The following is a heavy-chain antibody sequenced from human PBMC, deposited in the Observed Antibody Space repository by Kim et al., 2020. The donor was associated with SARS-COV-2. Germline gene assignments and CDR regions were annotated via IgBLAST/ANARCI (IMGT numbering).Heavy chain of an antibody. CDR2: ISTNGGST. Sequence: GGSLRLSCSVSGFTFSSYAMHWVRQAPGKGLEYVSGISTNGGSTYYADSVKDRFIISRDNSRNMLNLQMSSLRSEDTAVYYCVKERTSGWYDFDYWGQGTLVTVSS. CDR1: GFTFSSYA. D-gene: IGHD6-19*01. CDR3: VKERTSGWYDFDY. V-gene: IGHV3-64D*06. J-gene: IGHJ4*02.